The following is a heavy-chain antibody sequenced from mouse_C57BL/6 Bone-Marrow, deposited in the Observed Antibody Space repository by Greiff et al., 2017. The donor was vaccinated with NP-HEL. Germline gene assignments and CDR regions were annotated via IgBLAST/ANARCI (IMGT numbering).Heavy chain of an antibody. V-gene: IGHV5-12*01. J-gene: IGHJ4*01. CDR3: ARSGSTYAMDY. D-gene: IGHD1-1*01. CDR2: ISNGGGST. CDR1: GFTFSDYY. Sequence: DVKLVESGGGLVQPGGSLKLSCAASGFTFSDYYMYWVRQTPEKRLEWVAYISNGGGSTYYPDTVKGRFTISRDNAKNTLYLQMSRLKSEDTAMYYCARSGSTYAMDYWGQGTSVTVSS.